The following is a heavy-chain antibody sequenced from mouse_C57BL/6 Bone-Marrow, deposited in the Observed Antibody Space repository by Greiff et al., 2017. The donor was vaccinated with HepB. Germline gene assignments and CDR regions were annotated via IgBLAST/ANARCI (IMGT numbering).Heavy chain of an antibody. D-gene: IGHD3-3*01. J-gene: IGHJ3*01. Sequence: DVKLVESGGGLVKPGGSLKLSCAASGFTFSSYAMSWVRQTPEKRLEWVATISDGGSYTYYPDNVKGRFTISRDNAKNNLYLQMSHLKSEDTAMYYCARDRGRGFAYWGQGTLVTVSA. CDR3: ARDRGRGFAY. CDR1: GFTFSSYA. V-gene: IGHV5-4*01. CDR2: ISDGGSYT.